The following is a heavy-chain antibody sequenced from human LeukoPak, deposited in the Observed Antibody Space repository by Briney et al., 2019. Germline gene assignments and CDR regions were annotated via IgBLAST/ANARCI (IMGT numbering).Heavy chain of an antibody. Sequence: PSETLSLTCTVSGGSISSYYWSWIRQPPGKGLEWIGYIYYSGSTNYNHSLKSRVTISVDTSKNQFSLKLSSVTAADTAVYYCARHRVYYDYVWGSPRAFDIWGQGTMVTVSS. V-gene: IGHV4-59*08. CDR1: GGSISSYY. J-gene: IGHJ3*02. CDR2: IYYSGST. D-gene: IGHD3-16*01. CDR3: ARHRVYYDYVWGSPRAFDI.